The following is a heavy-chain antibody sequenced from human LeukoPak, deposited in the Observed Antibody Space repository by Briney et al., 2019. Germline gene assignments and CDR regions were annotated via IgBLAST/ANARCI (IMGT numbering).Heavy chain of an antibody. CDR3: ARGAGDYYDSSGYYYFDY. V-gene: IGHV3-20*04. J-gene: IGHJ4*02. CDR1: GFTFDDYG. D-gene: IGHD3-22*01. CDR2: INWNGGST. Sequence: GGSLRLSCAASGFTFDDYGMSWVRQAPGKGLEWVSGINWNGGSTGYADSVKGQFTISRDNAKNSLYLQMNSLRAEDTALYYCARGAGDYYDSSGYYYFDYWGQGTLVTVSS.